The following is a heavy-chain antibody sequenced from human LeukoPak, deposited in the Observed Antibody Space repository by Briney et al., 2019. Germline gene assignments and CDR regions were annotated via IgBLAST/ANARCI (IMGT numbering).Heavy chain of an antibody. D-gene: IGHD3-22*01. J-gene: IGHJ4*02. CDR3: ARDRGYYDSSWDY. CDR1: GFNITSNNM. Sequence: GSLRLSCAASGFNITSNNMNRVRQAPGKGLEWVGSIYYSGSTYYNPSLKSRVTISVDTSKNQFSLKLSSVTAADTAVYYCARDRGYYDSSWDYWGQGTLVTVPS. V-gene: IGHV4-39*07. CDR2: IYYSGST.